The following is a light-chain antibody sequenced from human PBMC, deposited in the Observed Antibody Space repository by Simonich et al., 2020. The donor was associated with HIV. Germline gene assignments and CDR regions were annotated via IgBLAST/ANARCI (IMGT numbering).Light chain of an antibody. CDR2: YAS. CDR3: QQYNNWPSPFT. J-gene: IGKJ3*01. V-gene: IGKV3-15*01. CDR1: TNIAGN. Sequence: EIVMTQSPATLSVSPGERATLSCRASTNIAGNLAWYQQKPGQAPRLFIYYASTRATVVPARFSGSGFGTDFTLTISSMQSEDFAVYYCQQYNNWPSPFTFGPGTKVDIK.